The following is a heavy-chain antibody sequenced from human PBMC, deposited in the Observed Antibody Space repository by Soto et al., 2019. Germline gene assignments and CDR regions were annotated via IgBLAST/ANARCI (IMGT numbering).Heavy chain of an antibody. J-gene: IGHJ4*02. D-gene: IGHD3-22*01. CDR2: IFHGGST. Sequence: SETLSLTCAVYGGSFSGYFWSWIRQPPGKGLEWIGEIFHGGSTNYSPSLKSRVTISVDTSKNQFSLELSSVTAADTAVYYCARPHYDSNTFYYFFDYWGQGTLVTVSS. CDR1: GGSFSGYF. V-gene: IGHV4-34*12. CDR3: ARPHYDSNTFYYFFDY.